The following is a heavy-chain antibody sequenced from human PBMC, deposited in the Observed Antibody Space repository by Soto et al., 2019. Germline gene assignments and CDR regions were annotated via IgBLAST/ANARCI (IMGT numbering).Heavy chain of an antibody. CDR1: GGSFSGYC. V-gene: IGHV4-34*01. CDR2: INNSGST. J-gene: IGHJ6*02. CDR3: ARVGSSSWYYYYGMDX. Sequence: PAETLSLTCAVYGGSFSGYCWSWIRQPPGKGLEWILEINNSGSTNYNPSLKSRVTISVDTSKNQFSLKLSSVTAADTAVYYCARVGSSSWYYYYGMDXWGQVTTVTVS. D-gene: IGHD6-13*01.